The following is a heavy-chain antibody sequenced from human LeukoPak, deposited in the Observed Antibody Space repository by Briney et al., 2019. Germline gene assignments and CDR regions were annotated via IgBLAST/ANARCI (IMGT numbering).Heavy chain of an antibody. CDR2: ISSDGSNT. D-gene: IGHD2-15*01. CDR3: ARIPGYCSGGSCFSYYFDC. Sequence: GGSLRLSCAASGFTFSSYWMHWVRQAPGKGLVWVSDISSDGSNTRYADSVKGRFTISRDNAKNTLYLQMNSLTPEDTAVYSCARIPGYCSGGSCFSYYFDCWGQGTLVTVSS. CDR1: GFTFSSYW. J-gene: IGHJ4*02. V-gene: IGHV3-74*01.